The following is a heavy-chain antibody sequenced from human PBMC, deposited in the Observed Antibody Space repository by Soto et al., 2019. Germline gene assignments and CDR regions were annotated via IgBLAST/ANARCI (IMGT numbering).Heavy chain of an antibody. CDR2: ISSSSGYT. V-gene: IGHV3-11*05. CDR1: GLTFSDYY. CDR3: VRGISTPGVDF. Sequence: LXLSCAASGLTFSDYYMTWIRQAPGKGLEWISYISSSSGYTNYADSVKGRFTVSRDNAKNSLYLQMNSLRAEDAAVYYCVRGISTPGVDFWGQGAQVTVSS. D-gene: IGHD2-15*01. J-gene: IGHJ4*02.